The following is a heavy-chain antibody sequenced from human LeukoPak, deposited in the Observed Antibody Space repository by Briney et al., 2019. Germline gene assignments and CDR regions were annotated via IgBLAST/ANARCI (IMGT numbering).Heavy chain of an antibody. J-gene: IGHJ4*02. CDR1: GFIFSRHA. D-gene: IGHD5-24*01. V-gene: IGHV3-23*01. CDR3: AKGDDIGKHPTRAYYFDI. Sequence: GGSLRLSCAASGFIFSRHAMSWVRQAPGKGLEWVSTTGLESVHTLCADSVQGRFTVSRDNSRNTLDLQMDNLRVDGTAVYYCAKGDDIGKHPTRAYYFDIWGQGTLVTVSS. CDR2: TGLESVHT.